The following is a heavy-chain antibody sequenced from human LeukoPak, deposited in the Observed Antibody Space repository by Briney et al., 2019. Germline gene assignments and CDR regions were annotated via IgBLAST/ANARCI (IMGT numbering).Heavy chain of an antibody. V-gene: IGHV3-21*01. CDR3: ARKAYGQLANHFDY. J-gene: IGHJ4*02. Sequence: PGGSLRLSCAASGFTFSSYSMNWVRQAPGKGLEWVSSITSDSRYIFYADSVKGRFTISRGNAKSSLYLQMNSLRAEDTAVYYCARKAYGQLANHFDYWGQGTLVTVSS. CDR1: GFTFSSYS. CDR2: ITSDSRYI. D-gene: IGHD6-6*01.